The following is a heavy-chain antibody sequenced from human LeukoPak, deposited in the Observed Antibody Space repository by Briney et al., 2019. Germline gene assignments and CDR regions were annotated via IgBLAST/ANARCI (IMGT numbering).Heavy chain of an antibody. CDR1: GFTFSSSG. D-gene: IGHD4-11*01. Sequence: GGSLRLSCAASGFTFSSSGMHWVRRAPGKGLEWVAVIWYDGGKKYYADSVKGRFTNYRDNSKNTLYLQLNSVRAEDTAVYYCARDKDYHFDYWGQGTLVTVSS. V-gene: IGHV3-33*01. J-gene: IGHJ4*02. CDR3: ARDKDYHFDY. CDR2: IWYDGGKK.